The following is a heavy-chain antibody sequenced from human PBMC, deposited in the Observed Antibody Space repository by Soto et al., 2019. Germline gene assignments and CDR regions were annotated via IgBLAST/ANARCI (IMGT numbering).Heavy chain of an antibody. CDR3: ARDPTVPTASTFDY. Sequence: QVQLVESGGGVVQPGRSLRLSCAASGFTFSSYGMHWVRQAPGEGLEWVAVIWYDGCNKYYADSVKGRFTISRDNSKNARYLQMKSLRAEDTAVYYCARDPTVPTASTFDYWGQVTLVTVSS. J-gene: IGHJ4*02. CDR2: IWYDGCNK. CDR1: GFTFSSYG. D-gene: IGHD4-17*01. V-gene: IGHV3-33*01.